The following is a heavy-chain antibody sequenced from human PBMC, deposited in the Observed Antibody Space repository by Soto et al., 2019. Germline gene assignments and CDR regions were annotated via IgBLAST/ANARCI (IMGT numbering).Heavy chain of an antibody. V-gene: IGHV4-34*01. CDR1: GGSFSGYY. Sequence: PSETLSLTCAVYGGSFSGYYWSWIRQPPGKGLEWIGEINHSGSTNYNPSLKSRVTISVDTSKNQFSLKLSSVTAADTAVYYCARGTRAPYYYDSSGYLFDYWGQGTLVTVSS. J-gene: IGHJ4*02. CDR3: ARGTRAPYYYDSSGYLFDY. CDR2: INHSGST. D-gene: IGHD3-22*01.